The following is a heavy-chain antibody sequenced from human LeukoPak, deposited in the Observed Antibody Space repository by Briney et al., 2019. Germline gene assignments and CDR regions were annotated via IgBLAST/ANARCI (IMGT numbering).Heavy chain of an antibody. CDR1: GGSISSYY. CDR2: IYYSGST. CDR3: PNGVYCSSTSCYPKWFDP. Sequence: SQTLSLTCTVSGGSISSYYWSWIRQPPGKGLEWIGYIYYSGSTNYNPSLKSRVTISVDTSKNQFSLKLRSVTAADTAVYYCPNGVYCSSTSCYPKWFDPWGQGTLVTVSS. J-gene: IGHJ5*02. V-gene: IGHV4-59*01. D-gene: IGHD2-2*01.